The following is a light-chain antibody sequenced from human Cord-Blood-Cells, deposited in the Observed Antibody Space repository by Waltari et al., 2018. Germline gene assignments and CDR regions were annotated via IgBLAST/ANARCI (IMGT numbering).Light chain of an antibody. CDR1: SSDVGGYNY. CDR2: DVS. CDR3: SSYTSSSTWV. Sequence: QSALTQPASVSGSPGQSITISCTGTSSDVGGYNYVSWYQQHPGKAPKLMIYDVSKRPSGVSNRCSGSKSGNTASLTISGLQAEDEADYYCSSYTSSSTWVFGGGTKVTVL. J-gene: IGLJ3*02. V-gene: IGLV2-14*01.